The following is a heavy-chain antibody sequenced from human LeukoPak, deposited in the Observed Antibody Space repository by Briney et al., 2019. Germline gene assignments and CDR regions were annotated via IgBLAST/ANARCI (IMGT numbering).Heavy chain of an antibody. V-gene: IGHV1-2*02. CDR2: INPNSGGT. D-gene: IGHD3-10*01. CDR3: ARNPKREYYFDY. J-gene: IGHJ4*02. Sequence: ASVKVSCKASGYTFTGYYMHWVRQAPGQGLEWMGWINPNSGGTNYAQKFQGRVTMTRDTSISTAYMELSRLRSDDTAVYYCARNPKREYYFDYWGQGTLVTVSS. CDR1: GYTFTGYY.